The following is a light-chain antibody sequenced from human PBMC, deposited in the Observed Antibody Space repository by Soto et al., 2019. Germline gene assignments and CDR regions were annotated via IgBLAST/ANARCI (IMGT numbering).Light chain of an antibody. Sequence: QSVLTQPHSVSGSPGQSVAISCSGTSSDVGGYNYVSWYQQHPGKAPKLIIFDVTKRPSGVPDRFSGSKSGSTASLTISGLQAEDEADYYCSSYGGSFYVVGTGTKGTVL. CDR2: DVT. CDR1: SSDVGGYNY. V-gene: IGLV2-11*01. J-gene: IGLJ1*01. CDR3: SSYGGSFYV.